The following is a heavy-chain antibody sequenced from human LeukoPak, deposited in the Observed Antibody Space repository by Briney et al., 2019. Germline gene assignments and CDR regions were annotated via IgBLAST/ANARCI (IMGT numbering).Heavy chain of an antibody. CDR1: GGSISSYY. Sequence: SETLSLTCTVSGGSISSYYWSWIRQPPGKGLEWIGYIYYSGSTSYNPSLKSRVTISVDTSKNQFSLKLSSVTAADTAVYYCACSGSYFDYWGQGTLVTVSS. V-gene: IGHV4-59*01. CDR2: IYYSGST. J-gene: IGHJ4*02. D-gene: IGHD1-26*01. CDR3: ACSGSYFDY.